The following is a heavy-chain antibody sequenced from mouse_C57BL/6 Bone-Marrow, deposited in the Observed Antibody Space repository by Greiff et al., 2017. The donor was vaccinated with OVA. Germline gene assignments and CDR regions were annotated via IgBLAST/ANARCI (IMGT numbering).Heavy chain of an antibody. D-gene: IGHD2-1*01. CDR3: ARKGYGKGNYFDY. CDR2: ISSGGSYT. Sequence: EVKLVESGGDLVKPGGSLKLSCAASGFTFSSYGMSWVRQTPDKRLEWVATISSGGSYTYYPDSVKGRFTISRDNAKNTLYLQMSSLKSEDTAMYYCARKGYGKGNYFDYWGQGTTLTVSS. J-gene: IGHJ2*01. V-gene: IGHV5-6*01. CDR1: GFTFSSYG.